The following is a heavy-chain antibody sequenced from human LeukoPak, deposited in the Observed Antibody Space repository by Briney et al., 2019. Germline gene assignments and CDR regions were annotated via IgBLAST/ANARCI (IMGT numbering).Heavy chain of an antibody. D-gene: IGHD3-10*01. CDR1: GFTFSSYG. J-gene: IGHJ5*02. V-gene: IGHV3-23*01. CDR3: AKDLIRDLWFGES. CDR2: ISGSGGST. Sequence: GGSLRLSCAASGFTFSSYGMSWVRQAPGKGLEWVSAISGSGGSTYYADSVKGRFTISRDNSKNTLYLQMNSLRSEDTAVYYCAKDLIRDLWFGESWGQGTLVLVSS.